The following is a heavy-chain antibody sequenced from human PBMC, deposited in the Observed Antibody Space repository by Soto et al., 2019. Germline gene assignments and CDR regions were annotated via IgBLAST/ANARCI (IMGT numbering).Heavy chain of an antibody. D-gene: IGHD2-8*01. Sequence: HPGGSLRLSCAASGFSFSTYWMSWVRQAPGKGLEWVANIRQDGGDKYFLDSVKGRFTISRDNAKNSLYLQMNSLRVEDTAIYYCVRDAVVSGVDYFDHWGQGT. V-gene: IGHV3-7*01. J-gene: IGHJ4*02. CDR2: IRQDGGDK. CDR1: GFSFSTYW. CDR3: VRDAVVSGVDYFDH.